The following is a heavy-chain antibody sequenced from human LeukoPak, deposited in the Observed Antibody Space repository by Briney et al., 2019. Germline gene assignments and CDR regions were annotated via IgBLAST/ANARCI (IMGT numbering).Heavy chain of an antibody. V-gene: IGHV4-31*03. CDR3: ARDSYYYDSSGFPLFDI. J-gene: IGHJ3*02. Sequence: ASQTLSLTCTVSGGSISSGGYYWSWIRQHPGTGLEWIGYIYYSGSTYYNPSLKSRVTISVDTSKNQFSLKLSSVTAADTAVYYCARDSYYYDSSGFPLFDIWGQGTMVTVSS. CDR2: IYYSGST. D-gene: IGHD3-22*01. CDR1: GGSISSGGYY.